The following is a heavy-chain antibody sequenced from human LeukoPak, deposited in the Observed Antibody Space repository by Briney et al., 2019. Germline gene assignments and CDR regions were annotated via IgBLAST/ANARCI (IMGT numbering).Heavy chain of an antibody. CDR3: ARRGSSGWYYFDS. J-gene: IGHJ4*02. Sequence: PSETLSLTCTVSGGSITNYYWSWIRQPPGKGLEWIGYIHYSGRTDYNPSLKSRVTISVDTSKTEFSLKVSSVTAADTAVYYCARRGSSGWYYFDSWGQGTLVTVSP. D-gene: IGHD6-19*01. CDR1: GGSITNYY. V-gene: IGHV4-59*01. CDR2: IHYSGRT.